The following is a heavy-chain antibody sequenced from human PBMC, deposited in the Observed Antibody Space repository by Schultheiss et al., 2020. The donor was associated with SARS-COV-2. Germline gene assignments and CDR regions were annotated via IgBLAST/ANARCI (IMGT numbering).Heavy chain of an antibody. Sequence: GESLKISCAASGFTFSNYGMHWVRQAPGKGLEWVAVISYDGSNKYYADSVKGRFTISRDNSKNTLYLQMNSLRAEDTAVYYCAKDRATTGTSSALDYYYYGMDVWGQGTTVTVSS. CDR3: AKDRATTGTSSALDYYYYGMDV. V-gene: IGHV3-30*18. D-gene: IGHD1-1*01. J-gene: IGHJ6*02. CDR1: GFTFSNYG. CDR2: ISYDGSNK.